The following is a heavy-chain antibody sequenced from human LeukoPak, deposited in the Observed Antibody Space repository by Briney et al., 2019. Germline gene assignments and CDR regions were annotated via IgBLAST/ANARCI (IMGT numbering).Heavy chain of an antibody. Sequence: PSQTLSLTCTVSGGSISSGSYYWTWIRQPAGKGLEWIGRIYTSGSTNYNPSLKSRVTISVDTSQNQFSLKLSSVTAADTAVYYCARGGYGSGTYYFDYWGQGTLVTVSS. V-gene: IGHV4-61*02. CDR3: ARGGYGSGTYYFDY. D-gene: IGHD3-10*01. J-gene: IGHJ4*02. CDR1: GGSISSGSYY. CDR2: IYTSGST.